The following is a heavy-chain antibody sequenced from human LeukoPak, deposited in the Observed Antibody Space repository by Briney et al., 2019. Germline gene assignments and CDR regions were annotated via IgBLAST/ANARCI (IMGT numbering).Heavy chain of an antibody. V-gene: IGHV3-23*01. CDR3: AKPAKTDSADY. J-gene: IGHJ4*02. CDR2: INGSGDKT. CDR1: GFTVSSNS. D-gene: IGHD1-14*01. Sequence: GGSLRLSCTVSGFTVSSNSMSWVRQAPGKGLEWVSSINGSGDKTYYADSVKGRFSISRDNSKNTLYLQMNSLRAEDTTVYYCAKPAKTDSADYWGQGTLVTVSS.